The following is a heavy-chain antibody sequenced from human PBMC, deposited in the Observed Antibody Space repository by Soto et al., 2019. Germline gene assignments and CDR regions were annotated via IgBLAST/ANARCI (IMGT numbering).Heavy chain of an antibody. V-gene: IGHV1-18*01. CDR3: ARDLPPQDY. J-gene: IGHJ4*02. CDR1: GYSFHNSG. Sequence: ASVKVSCKTSGYSFHNSGISWVRQAPGQGLEWMGWISVFNGYAHYAQKFQGRVIMTADTFTNTAYMELRGLRSDDTAMYYCARDLPPQDYWGQGTLVTVSS. CDR2: ISVFNGYA.